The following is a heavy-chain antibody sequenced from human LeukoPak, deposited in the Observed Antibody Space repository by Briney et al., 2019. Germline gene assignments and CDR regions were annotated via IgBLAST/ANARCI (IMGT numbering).Heavy chain of an antibody. J-gene: IGHJ4*02. CDR1: GGSFSGYY. CDR3: ARAGSTVTDRALFDY. V-gene: IGHV4-34*01. Sequence: SETLSLTCAVYGGSFSGYYWSWIRQPPGKGLEWIGEINHSGSTNYNPSLKSRVTISVDRSKNQFSLKLSSVTAADTAVYYCARAGSTVTDRALFDYWGQGTLVTVSS. D-gene: IGHD4-17*01. CDR2: INHSGST.